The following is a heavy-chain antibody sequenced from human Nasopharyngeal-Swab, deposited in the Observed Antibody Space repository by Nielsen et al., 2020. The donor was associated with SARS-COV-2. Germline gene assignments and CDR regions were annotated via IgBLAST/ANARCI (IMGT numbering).Heavy chain of an antibody. Sequence: SETLSLTCAVSGGSISSGGYSWSWIRQPPGKGLEWIGYIYHSGSTYYNPSLKSRVTISVDRSKNQFSLKLSSVTAADTAVYYCARDYRGARYYYYGMDVWGQGTTVTVSS. J-gene: IGHJ6*02. V-gene: IGHV4-30-2*01. CDR2: IYHSGST. CDR3: ARDYRGARYYYYGMDV. D-gene: IGHD1-26*01. CDR1: GGSISSGGYS.